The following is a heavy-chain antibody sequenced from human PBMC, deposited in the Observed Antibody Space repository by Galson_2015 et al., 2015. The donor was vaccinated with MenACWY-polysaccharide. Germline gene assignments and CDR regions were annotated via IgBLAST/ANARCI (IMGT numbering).Heavy chain of an antibody. CDR3: ARDTTLDY. D-gene: IGHD1-26*01. J-gene: IGHJ4*02. Sequence: SLRLSCAASGFTVSSNYMSWVRQAPGKGLEWVSVISSGGDTYYADSVKGRFTISRDNSKNTLYLQMNSLRSEDTAVHYCARDTTLDYWGRGTLVTVSS. CDR1: GFTVSSNY. V-gene: IGHV3-66*02. CDR2: ISSGGDT.